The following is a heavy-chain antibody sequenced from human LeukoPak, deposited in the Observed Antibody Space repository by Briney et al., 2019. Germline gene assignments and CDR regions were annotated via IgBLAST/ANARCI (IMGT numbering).Heavy chain of an antibody. CDR3: ARAPYYFFSGDSFPGQFER. CDR1: GFTFSSYS. V-gene: IGHV3-48*04. Sequence: GGSLRLSCAASGFTFSSYSMNWVRQTPGKGLECISYINPVGATTYYADTVKGRFTISRENAKTSLYLQMNSLRAEDTAVYYCARAPYYFFSGDSFPGQFERWGQGMLVTVSS. D-gene: IGHD3-10*01. CDR2: INPVGATT. J-gene: IGHJ4*02.